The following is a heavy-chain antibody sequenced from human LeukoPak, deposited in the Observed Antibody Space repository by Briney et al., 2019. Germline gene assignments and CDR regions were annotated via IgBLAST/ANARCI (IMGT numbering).Heavy chain of an antibody. CDR1: GYTFTSYY. D-gene: IGHD3-16*02. CDR2: INPSGGST. V-gene: IGHV1-46*01. J-gene: IGHJ5*02. Sequence: ASVTVSCKASGYTFTSYYMHWVRQAPGQGLEWMGIINPSGGSTSYAQKFQGRVTMTRDMSTSTVYMELSSLRSEDRAVYYCGRSVSTFVGVIVNWFDPWGQGTLVTVSS. CDR3: GRSVSTFVGVIVNWFDP.